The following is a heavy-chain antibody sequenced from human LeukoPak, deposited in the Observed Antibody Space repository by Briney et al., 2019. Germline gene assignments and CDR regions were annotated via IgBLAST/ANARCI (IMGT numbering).Heavy chain of an antibody. CDR2: ISSNSAII. CDR3: AKAEGYSYGDFDY. Sequence: GGSLRLSCAASGFTFSTYTMNWVRQAPGKGLEWVSYISSNSAIIYYADSVKGRFTISRDNAWNSLYLQMYSLRAEDTAVYYCAKAEGYSYGDFDYWGQGTLVTVSS. CDR1: GFTFSTYT. J-gene: IGHJ4*02. D-gene: IGHD5-18*01. V-gene: IGHV3-48*01.